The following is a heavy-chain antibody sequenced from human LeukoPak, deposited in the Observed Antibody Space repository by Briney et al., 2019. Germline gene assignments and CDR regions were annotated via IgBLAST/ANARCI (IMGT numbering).Heavy chain of an antibody. D-gene: IGHD3-3*01. V-gene: IGHV1-18*01. CDR3: ARDPIPQYYDFWSGKSYYYYGMDV. CDR2: ISAYNGNA. Sequence: ASVKVSCKASGYTFTSYGISWVRQAPGQGLEWMGWISAYNGNANYAQKLQGRVTMTTDTSTSTAYMELRSLRSDDTAVYYCARDPIPQYYDFWSGKSYYYYGMDVWGQGTTVTVSS. J-gene: IGHJ6*02. CDR1: GYTFTSYG.